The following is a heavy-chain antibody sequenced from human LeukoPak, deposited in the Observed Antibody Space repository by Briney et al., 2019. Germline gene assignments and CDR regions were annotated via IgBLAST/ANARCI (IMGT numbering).Heavy chain of an antibody. J-gene: IGHJ6*02. V-gene: IGHV3-23*01. Sequence: GGSLRLSCAASGFTFSSYAMSWVRQAPGKGLEWVSAISGSGGSTYYADSVKGRFTISRDNSKNTLYLQMNSLRAEDTAVYYCARDLSSSPYYYGMDVWGQGTTVTVSS. CDR1: GFTFSSYA. CDR3: ARDLSSSPYYYGMDV. CDR2: ISGSGGST. D-gene: IGHD2/OR15-2a*01.